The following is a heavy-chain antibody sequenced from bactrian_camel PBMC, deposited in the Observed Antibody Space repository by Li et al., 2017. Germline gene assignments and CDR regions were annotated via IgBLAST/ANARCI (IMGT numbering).Heavy chain of an antibody. CDR3: AAALMRPDDLLVLMRYRYHY. CDR1: KVYC. V-gene: IGHV3S53*01. CDR2: ITSDGST. D-gene: IGHD3*01. Sequence: HVQLVESGGGSVQAGTSLRLTCSFSKVYCVAWFRQVPGKEREGVARITSDGSTIYADSVKGRVTISQDYTKNTMYLQMNNLKPEDTAMYYCAAALMRPDDLLVLMRYRYHYWGQGTQVTVS. J-gene: IGHJ4*01.